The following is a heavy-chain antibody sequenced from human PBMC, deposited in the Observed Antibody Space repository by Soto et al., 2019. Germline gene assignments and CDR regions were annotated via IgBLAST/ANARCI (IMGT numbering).Heavy chain of an antibody. CDR2: IYSGGST. CDR1: GFTVSSNY. D-gene: IGHD3-9*01. CDR3: ARYDILTGSIDY. J-gene: IGHJ4*02. Sequence: GGSLRLSCAASGFTVSSNYMSWVRQAPGKGLEWVSVIYSGGSTYYADSVKGRFTISRDNSKNTLYLQMNSLRAEDTAVYYCARYDILTGSIDYWGQGTLVTVSS. V-gene: IGHV3-53*01.